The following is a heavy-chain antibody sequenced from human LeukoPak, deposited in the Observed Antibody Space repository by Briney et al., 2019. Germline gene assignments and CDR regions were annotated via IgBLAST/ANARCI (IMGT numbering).Heavy chain of an antibody. CDR2: INPSGGST. V-gene: IGHV1-46*01. CDR3: ARGPSLVVVTAIPFDY. D-gene: IGHD2-21*02. J-gene: IGHJ4*02. CDR1: GYTCTSYY. Sequence: ASVKVSCKASGYTCTSYYMHWVRQAPGQGLEWMGIINPSGGSTSYAQKFQGRVTVTRDTSTSTVYMELSSLRSEDTAVYYCARGPSLVVVTAIPFDYWGQGTLVTVSS.